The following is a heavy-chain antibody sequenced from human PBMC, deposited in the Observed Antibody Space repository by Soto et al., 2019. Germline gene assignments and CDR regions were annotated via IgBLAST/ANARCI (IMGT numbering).Heavy chain of an antibody. Sequence: ASVKVSCKASGYGFTRYTLNWVRQAPGQRLEWMGWINPGNGNTKSSQKFQDRVIITRDTSASTAYMDLSSLRSEDTAVYYCARGIATGQLDPWGQGTLVTVSS. CDR3: ARGIATGQLDP. V-gene: IGHV1-3*01. J-gene: IGHJ5*02. D-gene: IGHD2-15*01. CDR1: GYGFTRYT. CDR2: INPGNGNT.